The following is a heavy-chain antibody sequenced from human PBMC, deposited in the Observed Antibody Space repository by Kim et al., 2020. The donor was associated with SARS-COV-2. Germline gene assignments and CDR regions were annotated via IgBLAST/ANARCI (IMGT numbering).Heavy chain of an antibody. CDR1: GDSVSSNSAA. J-gene: IGHJ2*01. D-gene: IGHD3-16*01. Sequence: SQTLSLTRAISGDSVSSNSAAWSWTRQSPSRGLEWLGRTYHSPKCYNDYAVSVERPKTITSDTSKNQFSLQLNSVSPEDTAVYYCVRGPSAYDCYFDLWCRGTLVTVSS. CDR3: VRGPSAYDCYFDL. CDR2: TYHSPKCYN. V-gene: IGHV6-1*01.